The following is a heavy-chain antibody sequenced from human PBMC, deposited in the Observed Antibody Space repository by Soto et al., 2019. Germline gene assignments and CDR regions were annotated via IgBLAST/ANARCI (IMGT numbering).Heavy chain of an antibody. D-gene: IGHD1-1*01. CDR3: AREMRLERRLNAFDI. J-gene: IGHJ3*02. Sequence: GGSLRLSCAASGFTFSSYSMNWVRQAPGKGLEWVSSISSSSSYIYYADSVKGRFTISRDNAKNSLYLQMNSLRAEDTAVYYCAREMRLERRLNAFDIWGQGTMVTVSS. CDR1: GFTFSSYS. CDR2: ISSSSSYI. V-gene: IGHV3-21*01.